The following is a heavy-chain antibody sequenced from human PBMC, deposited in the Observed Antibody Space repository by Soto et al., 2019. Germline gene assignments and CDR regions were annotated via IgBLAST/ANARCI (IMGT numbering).Heavy chain of an antibody. D-gene: IGHD2-15*01. V-gene: IGHV3-7*01. CDR3: ARDLGYCSGGTCYSVFDY. J-gene: IGHJ4*02. CDR1: GFTFSNYW. Sequence: VGSLRLSCVPSGFTFSNYWMTWVRQAPGKGLEWVAAIKEDGSDKYYVDSVKGRFTVSRDNPKNSLYLQMNSLTAEDTAVYYCARDLGYCSGGTCYSVFDYWGRGTLVTVSS. CDR2: IKEDGSDK.